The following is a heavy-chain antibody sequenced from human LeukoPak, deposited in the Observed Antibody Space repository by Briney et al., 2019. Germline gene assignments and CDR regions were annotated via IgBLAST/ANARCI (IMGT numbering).Heavy chain of an antibody. V-gene: IGHV4-34*01. Sequence: PSETLSLTCAVYGVTFSGYYWSWIRQPPGKGLEWIGEINHSGSTNYNPSLKRRVTISVNSSNNQFALKLIHVTDAETTGIYCARDAPGLTKFDYWGQGILVTVSS. CDR2: INHSGST. CDR1: GVTFSGYY. J-gene: IGHJ4*02. CDR3: ARDAPGLTKFDY. D-gene: IGHD2-2*01.